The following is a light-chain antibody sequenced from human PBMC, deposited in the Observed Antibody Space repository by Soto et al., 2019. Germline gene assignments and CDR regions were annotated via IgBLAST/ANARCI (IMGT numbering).Light chain of an antibody. CDR3: GSYAGNYPYV. J-gene: IGLJ1*01. Sequence: QSALTQPRSVSGSPGQSVTISCTGTSSDVGGYNYVSWYQHHPGKAPKLMIYDVSKRPSGVPDRFSGSKSGNTASLTISGLQAEDDADYYCGSYAGNYPYVFGTGTKLTVL. CDR2: DVS. V-gene: IGLV2-11*01. CDR1: SSDVGGYNY.